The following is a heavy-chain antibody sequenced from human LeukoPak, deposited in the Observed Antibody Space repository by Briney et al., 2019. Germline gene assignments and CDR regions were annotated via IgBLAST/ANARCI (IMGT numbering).Heavy chain of an antibody. CDR2: ISYDGSNK. CDR1: GFTFSSYG. CDR3: AKGQELDDGVFDS. J-gene: IGHJ4*02. Sequence: PGGPLRLSCAASGFTFSSYGMHWVRQAPGKGLEWVAVISYDGSNKYYADSVKGRFTISRDNSKNTLYLELNSLRVEDTATFYCAKGQELDDGVFDSWGQGTMVTVSS. D-gene: IGHD1-1*01. V-gene: IGHV3-30*18.